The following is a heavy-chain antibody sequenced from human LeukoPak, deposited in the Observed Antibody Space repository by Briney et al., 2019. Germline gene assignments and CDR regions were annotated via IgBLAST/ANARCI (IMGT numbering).Heavy chain of an antibody. D-gene: IGHD6-19*01. CDR1: GGTFSNYA. J-gene: IGHJ5*02. Sequence: GASVKVSCKTSGGTFSNYAISWVRQAPGQGLEWMGGIIPLFRTANYAQKFQGRVTITTDESTSIVYMELSSLRSEDTAVYYCARGRAVAVYNWFDPWGQGTLVTVSS. V-gene: IGHV1-69*05. CDR2: IIPLFRTA. CDR3: ARGRAVAVYNWFDP.